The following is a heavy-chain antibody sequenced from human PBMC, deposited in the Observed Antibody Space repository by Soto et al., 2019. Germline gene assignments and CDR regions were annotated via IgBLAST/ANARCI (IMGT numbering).Heavy chain of an antibody. CDR2: IYHSGGT. CDR3: ARGKDDGSGHYPLDY. J-gene: IGHJ4*02. D-gene: IGHD3-22*01. Sequence: PSETLSLTCAVSGDSISSSHWWNWFRQPPGKGLEWIGEIYHSGGTTYNVSLRSRVTMSVDKSKNLFSLKLNSVTAADTAFYYCARGKDDGSGHYPLDYWGQGTLVTVSS. CDR1: GDSISSSHW. V-gene: IGHV4-4*02.